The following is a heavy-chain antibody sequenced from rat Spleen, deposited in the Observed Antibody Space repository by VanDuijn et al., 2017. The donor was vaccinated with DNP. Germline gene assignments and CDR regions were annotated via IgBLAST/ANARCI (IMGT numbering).Heavy chain of an antibody. J-gene: IGHJ2*01. V-gene: IGHV5-7*01. CDR2: ISYDGSRA. CDR3: VRRDNSGDFDY. CDR1: GFTFSDYN. Sequence: EVQLVESGGGLVQPGRSLKLSCAASGFTFSDYNLAWVRQAPKKGLEWVATISYDGSRAYYRDSVKGQFPISRDNAKSTLVLQMGSLRSEDTATYYCVRRDNSGDFDYWGQGVMVTVSS. D-gene: IGHD1-1*01.